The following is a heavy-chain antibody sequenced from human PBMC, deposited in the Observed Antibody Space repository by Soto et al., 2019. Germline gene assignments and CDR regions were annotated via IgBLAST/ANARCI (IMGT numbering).Heavy chain of an antibody. CDR1: GFTFNSYS. Sequence: PGGSLRLSCAASGFTFNSYSMNWVRQAPGKGLEWVSYISSSSTTKYYTDSVKGRFTISRDNSKNSVYLQMNSLRAEDTAVYYCAKESEGMDVWSQGTTVTVSS. J-gene: IGHJ6*02. V-gene: IGHV3-48*01. CDR3: AKESEGMDV. CDR2: ISSSSTTK.